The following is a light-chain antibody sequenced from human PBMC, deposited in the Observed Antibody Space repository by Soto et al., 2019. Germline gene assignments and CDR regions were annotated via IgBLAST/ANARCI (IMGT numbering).Light chain of an antibody. V-gene: IGKV3-11*01. Sequence: EIVLTQSPATLSLSPGERATLSCRASQSVSSYLAWYQQKPSQAPRLLIYDASNRATGIPARFSGSGSGTDVTLPISSLEPEDFAVYYCQQRSNWPAITFGQGTRLEIK. CDR2: DAS. CDR3: QQRSNWPAIT. CDR1: QSVSSY. J-gene: IGKJ5*01.